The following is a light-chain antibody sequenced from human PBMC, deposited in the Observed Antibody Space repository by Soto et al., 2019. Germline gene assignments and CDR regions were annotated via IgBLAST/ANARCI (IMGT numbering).Light chain of an antibody. Sequence: EIVMTQSPATLSVSPGESATHSCRASHSVSGNLAWYQQKPGQAPRLLIYGASSRATGIPARFSGSGSGTEFTLTISSLQSEDFAVYYCQQYNNWWTFGQGTKVEI. CDR1: HSVSGN. V-gene: IGKV3-15*01. J-gene: IGKJ1*01. CDR2: GAS. CDR3: QQYNNWWT.